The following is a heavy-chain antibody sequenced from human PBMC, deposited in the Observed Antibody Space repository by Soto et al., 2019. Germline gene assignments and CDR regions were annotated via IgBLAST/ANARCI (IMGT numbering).Heavy chain of an antibody. Sequence: LRLSCAASGFTFTNYLMTWVRQAPGKGLEWVSSIDKSGGDTYYADSVKGRFTISRDNSKNTLYLQMNGLRAEDTALYYCAKDTYSRSWYFWGQGTLVTVSS. D-gene: IGHD2-2*01. CDR1: GFTFTNYL. CDR3: AKDTYSRSWYF. J-gene: IGHJ4*02. V-gene: IGHV3-23*05. CDR2: IDKSGGDT.